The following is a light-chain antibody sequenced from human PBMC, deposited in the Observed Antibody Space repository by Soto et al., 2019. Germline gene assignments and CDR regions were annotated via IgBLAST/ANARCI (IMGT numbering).Light chain of an antibody. CDR1: QIIGSS. J-gene: IGKJ2*01. CDR2: DAS. Sequence: DIQMTQSPSTLSASVGDRVTITCRASQIIGSSLAWYQQKPGKAPKLLIYDASTLRSGVPSRFSGSESGTEFTLTISSLQPDDSATYYCQHYYSYPYTFGQWTKLEIK. CDR3: QHYYSYPYT. V-gene: IGKV1-5*01.